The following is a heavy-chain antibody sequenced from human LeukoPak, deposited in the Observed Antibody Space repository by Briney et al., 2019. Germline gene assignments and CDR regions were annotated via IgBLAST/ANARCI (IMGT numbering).Heavy chain of an antibody. J-gene: IGHJ4*02. V-gene: IGHV3-23*01. Sequence: GGSLRLSCVASGFTFSSYGMSWVRQAPGKGLEWVSAISGSGGSTYYADSVKGRFTISRDNAKNSLYLQMNSLRVEDTALYYCAKDNDGYDGGFDYWGQGTLVTVSS. CDR1: GFTFSSYG. CDR3: AKDNDGYDGGFDY. CDR2: ISGSGGST. D-gene: IGHD5-12*01.